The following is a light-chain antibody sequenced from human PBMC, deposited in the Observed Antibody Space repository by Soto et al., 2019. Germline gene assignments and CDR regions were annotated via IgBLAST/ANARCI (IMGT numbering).Light chain of an antibody. J-gene: IGKJ1*01. V-gene: IGKV3-11*01. CDR1: QSLSSIN. CDR3: QQRSNWPQT. Sequence: EIRLTQSPATLSLYPGERATLSCRASQSLSSINLAWFQQKPGQAPRLLIYDASNRATGIPARFSGSGSGTDFTLTISSLEPEDFAVYYCQQRSNWPQTFGQGTKVDIK. CDR2: DAS.